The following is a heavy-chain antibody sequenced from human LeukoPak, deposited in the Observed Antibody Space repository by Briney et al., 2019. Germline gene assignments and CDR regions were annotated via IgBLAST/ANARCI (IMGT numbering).Heavy chain of an antibody. CDR2: INSDGSST. J-gene: IGHJ5*02. CDR1: GFTFSSYW. V-gene: IGHV3-74*01. D-gene: IGHD3-22*01. Sequence: PGGSLRLSCAAPGFTFSSYWMHWVRQAPGKGLVWVSRINSDGSSTSYADSVKGRFTISRDNAKNTLYLQMNSLRAEDTAVYYCTRITYYYDSSGYYHPSWGQGTLVTVSS. CDR3: TRITYYYDSSGYYHPS.